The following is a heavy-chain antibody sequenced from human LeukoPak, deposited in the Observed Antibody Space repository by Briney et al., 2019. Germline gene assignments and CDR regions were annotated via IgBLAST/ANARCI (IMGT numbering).Heavy chain of an antibody. V-gene: IGHV5-51*01. J-gene: IGHJ4*02. CDR3: VRDGQENSFDY. Sequence: GESLKISCKGSGYSFSNYWIGWVRQLPGKGLEWMGIIYPADSDTRYSPSFQGQVTISVDKSITTAYLQWSSLKASDSAMYYCVRDGQENSFDYWGQGTVVTVSS. CDR2: IYPADSDT. CDR1: GYSFSNYW.